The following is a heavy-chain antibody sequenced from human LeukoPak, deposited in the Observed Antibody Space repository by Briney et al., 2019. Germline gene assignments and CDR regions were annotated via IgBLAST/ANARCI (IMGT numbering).Heavy chain of an antibody. CDR3: ARVEGYGDYA. J-gene: IGHJ5*02. D-gene: IGHD4-17*01. Sequence: GWSLRLSCAASACTFNTYSMNWVHQAPGKGLEWVSYISSTSSTIYYADSVKGRFTISSDNAKNSLYLQMNSLRVEDTAVYYCARVEGYGDYAWGQGTLVTVSS. V-gene: IGHV3-48*01. CDR2: ISSTSSTI. CDR1: ACTFNTYS.